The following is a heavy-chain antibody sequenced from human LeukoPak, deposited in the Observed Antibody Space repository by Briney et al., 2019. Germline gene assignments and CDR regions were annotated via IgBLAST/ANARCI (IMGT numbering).Heavy chain of an antibody. V-gene: IGHV3-23*01. D-gene: IGHD2-15*01. Sequence: GGSLRLSCAASGFTFRDYVMSWVRQAPGKGLVWVSAITSSSGSIYYADSVKGRFTISRDNSKDTLYLQMNSLRAEDTAVYYCAGDCTGGSCFSDYWGQGTLVTVSS. CDR1: GFTFRDYV. CDR2: ITSSSGSI. CDR3: AGDCTGGSCFSDY. J-gene: IGHJ4*02.